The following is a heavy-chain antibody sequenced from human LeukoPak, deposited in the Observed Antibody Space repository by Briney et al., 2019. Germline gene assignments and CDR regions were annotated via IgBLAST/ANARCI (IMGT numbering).Heavy chain of an antibody. V-gene: IGHV4-4*07. J-gene: IGHJ4*02. Sequence: SETLSLTCTVSGDSISNYFWSWIRQPAGKGLEWIGRIYTTGSTRYNPSLNSRLTMSVDTSKNQFSLRLSSVTAADTAVYYCARHEAWQWLLYWGQGTLVTVSS. CDR2: IYTTGST. CDR3: ARHEAWQWLLY. D-gene: IGHD6-19*01. CDR1: GDSISNYF.